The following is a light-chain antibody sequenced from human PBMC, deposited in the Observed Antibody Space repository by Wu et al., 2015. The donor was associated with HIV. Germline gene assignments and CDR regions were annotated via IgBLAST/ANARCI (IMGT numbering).Light chain of an antibody. J-gene: IGKJ5*01. CDR3: QQYGDSPVT. Sequence: ENVLTQSPATLSLSPGQRATLSCRSSQSVSASYLAWYQKRPGQSPRLVVYGASKRAANIPERFGGSGSGTDFILTITRLEPEDFAAYYCQQYGDSPVTFGQGTRLE. CDR2: GAS. CDR1: QSVSASY. V-gene: IGKV3-20*01.